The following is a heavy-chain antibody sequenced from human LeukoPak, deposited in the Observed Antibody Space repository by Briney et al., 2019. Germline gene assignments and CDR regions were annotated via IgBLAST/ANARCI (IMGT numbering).Heavy chain of an antibody. CDR2: ISYDGSNK. CDR3: AREYDYVPGAFDI. D-gene: IGHD3-16*01. V-gene: IGHV3-30-3*01. J-gene: IGHJ3*02. Sequence: GGSLRLSCAASGFTFSSYAMHWVRQAPGKGLEWVAVISYDGSNKYYADSVKGRFTISRDNSESTLYLQMNSLRAEDTAVYYCAREYDYVPGAFDIWGQGTMVTVSS. CDR1: GFTFSSYA.